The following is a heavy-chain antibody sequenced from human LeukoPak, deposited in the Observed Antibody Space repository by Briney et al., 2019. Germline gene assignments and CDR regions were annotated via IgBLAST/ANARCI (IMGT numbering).Heavy chain of an antibody. D-gene: IGHD6-13*01. V-gene: IGHV3-30*02. Sequence: PGGSLRLSCAASGFTFSSYGMHWVRQAPGKGLEWGAFIRYDGSNKYYADSVKGRFTISRDNSRNTLYLQMNSLRAEDTAVYYCAKQYSSSWYGYFDYWGQGTLVTVSS. CDR2: IRYDGSNK. CDR3: AKQYSSSWYGYFDY. CDR1: GFTFSSYG. J-gene: IGHJ4*02.